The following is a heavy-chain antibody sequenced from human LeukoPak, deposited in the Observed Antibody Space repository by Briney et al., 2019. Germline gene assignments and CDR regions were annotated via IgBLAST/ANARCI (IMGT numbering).Heavy chain of an antibody. V-gene: IGHV3-23*01. CDR1: GFTFSSYA. D-gene: IGHD3-9*01. J-gene: IGHJ6*04. Sequence: PGASLRLSCAASGFTFSSYAMSWVRQAPGKGLEWVSAISGSGGSTYYADSVKGRFTISRDNSKNSLYLQMNSLRAEDTAVYYCARGHVLRYFDWLLRPMDVWGKGTTVTVSS. CDR2: ISGSGGST. CDR3: ARGHVLRYFDWLLRPMDV.